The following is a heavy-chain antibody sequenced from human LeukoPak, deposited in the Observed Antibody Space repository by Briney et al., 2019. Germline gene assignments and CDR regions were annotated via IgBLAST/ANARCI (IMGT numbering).Heavy chain of an antibody. CDR2: IDERGGT. CDR1: GDSVSRRGYF. CDR3: ARAFASGSYCDPVENWLDL. Sequence: PSETLSLTCSVSGDSVSRRGYFWSCVRPHPGEGLGWVRYIDERGGTSYNPSLMGRVTMSVDTSYNHFPQDLRSLTPADTALYYCARAFASGSYCDPVENWLDLWGQGTLVSVSS. D-gene: IGHD3-10*01. V-gene: IGHV4-31*03. J-gene: IGHJ5*02.